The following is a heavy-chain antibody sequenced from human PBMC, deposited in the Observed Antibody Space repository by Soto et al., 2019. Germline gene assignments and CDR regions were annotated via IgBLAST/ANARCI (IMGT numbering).Heavy chain of an antibody. Sequence: SETLSLTCAVYGGSFSGYYWSWIRQPPGKGLEWIGEINHSGSTNYNPSLKSRFTISRDNVKNTLFLQMNSLRAEDTAIYYCVPVAVGGDYGYDYWGQGTLVTVSS. V-gene: IGHV4-34*01. J-gene: IGHJ4*02. CDR1: GGSFSGYY. D-gene: IGHD6-19*01. CDR3: VPVAVGGDYGYDY. CDR2: INHSGST.